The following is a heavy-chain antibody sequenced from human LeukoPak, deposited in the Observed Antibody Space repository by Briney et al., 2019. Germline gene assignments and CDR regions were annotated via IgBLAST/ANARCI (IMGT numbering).Heavy chain of an antibody. Sequence: GASVKVSCKTSGYTFTNYGISWVRQAPGQGPEWMGWISAYNGNTNYAQKVQGRVTMTTDTSTSTAYMELRSLRSDDTAVYYCARVIVVAGNNWFDPWGQGTLVTVSS. V-gene: IGHV1-18*01. J-gene: IGHJ5*02. CDR3: ARVIVVAGNNWFDP. D-gene: IGHD6-19*01. CDR1: GYTFTNYG. CDR2: ISAYNGNT.